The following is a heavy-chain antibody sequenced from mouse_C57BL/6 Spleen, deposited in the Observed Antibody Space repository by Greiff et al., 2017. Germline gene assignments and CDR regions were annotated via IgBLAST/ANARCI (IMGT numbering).Heavy chain of an antibody. D-gene: IGHD1-1*01. J-gene: IGHJ3*01. CDR2: SRNKANDYTT. V-gene: IGHV7-1*01. Sequence: EVKVVESGGGLVQSGRSLRLSCATSGFTFSDFYMEWVRQAPGKGLEWIAASRNKANDYTTEYSASLKGRFIVSRDTSQSILYLQMNALRAEDTAIYYCARDGNYYGSNAYWGQGTLVTVSA. CDR1: GFTFSDFY. CDR3: ARDGNYYGSNAY.